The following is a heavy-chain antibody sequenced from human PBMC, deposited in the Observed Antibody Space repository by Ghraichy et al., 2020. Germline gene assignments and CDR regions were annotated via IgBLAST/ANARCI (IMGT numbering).Heavy chain of an antibody. V-gene: IGHV4-59*08. CDR3: ARHGPSGNYDTTGHDY. CDR1: SGSISGYY. Sequence: SETLSLTCTVSSGSISGYYWSWIRQSPERGLEWIGYIHSSGSTSYNPSLMSRVTISVDTSKNQVSLKLNSATAADTAVYYCARHGPSGNYDTTGHDYWGQGTLVTVSA. CDR2: IHSSGST. D-gene: IGHD3-22*01. J-gene: IGHJ4*02.